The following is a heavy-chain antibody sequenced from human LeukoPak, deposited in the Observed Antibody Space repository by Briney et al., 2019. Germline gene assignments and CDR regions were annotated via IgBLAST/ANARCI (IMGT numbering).Heavy chain of an antibody. D-gene: IGHD2-15*01. CDR3: AKEEHIVVVVAATGY. CDR2: ISGSGGST. J-gene: IGHJ4*02. CDR1: GFTFSSYA. Sequence: GGSLRLSCAASGFTFSSYAMSWVSQAPGKGLEWVSAISGSGGSTYYADSVKGRFTISRDNSKNTLYLQMNSLRAEDTAVYYCAKEEHIVVVVAATGYWGQGTLVTVSS. V-gene: IGHV3-23*01.